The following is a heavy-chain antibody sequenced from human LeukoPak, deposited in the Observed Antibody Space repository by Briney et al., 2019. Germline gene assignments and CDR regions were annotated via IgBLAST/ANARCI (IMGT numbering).Heavy chain of an antibody. CDR3: AKDYYDILTGYFDY. J-gene: IGHJ4*02. V-gene: IGHV3-23*01. CDR2: ISGSGGST. CDR1: GFTLSSYA. Sequence: GGSLRLSCAASGFTLSSYAMSWVRQAPGKGLEWVSAISGSGGSTYYADSVKGRFTISRDNSKNTLYLQMNSLRAEDTAVYYCAKDYYDILTGYFDYWGQGTLVTVSS. D-gene: IGHD3-9*01.